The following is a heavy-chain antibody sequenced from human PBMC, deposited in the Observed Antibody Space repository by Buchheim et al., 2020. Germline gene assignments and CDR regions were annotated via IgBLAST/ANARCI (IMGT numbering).Heavy chain of an antibody. CDR1: GFNFSGYA. J-gene: IGHJ4*02. V-gene: IGHV3-30-3*01. CDR3: ARGSKAVAGTDY. Sequence: QVQLVESGGGVVQPGRSLRLSCAASGFNFSGYAIHWVRQAPGEGLEWVAVISYDGSNKYYADFVKGRFSISRDNSKSTLHLQMNRLRIEDTAVYYCARGSKAVAGTDYWGQGTL. D-gene: IGHD6-19*01. CDR2: ISYDGSNK.